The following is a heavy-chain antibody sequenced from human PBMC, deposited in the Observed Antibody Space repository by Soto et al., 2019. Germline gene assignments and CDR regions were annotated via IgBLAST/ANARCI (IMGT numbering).Heavy chain of an antibody. V-gene: IGHV4-39*02. J-gene: IGHJ4*02. CDR3: ARERAGLCITIFGVVMGTNY. Sequence: SETLSLTCTVSGGSISSSSYYWGWIRQPPGKGLEWIGSIYYSGSTYYNPSLKSRVTISVDTSKNQFSLKLSSVTAADTAVYYCARERAGLCITIFGVVMGTNYWGQGILVT. D-gene: IGHD3-3*01. CDR2: IYYSGST. CDR1: GGSISSSSYY.